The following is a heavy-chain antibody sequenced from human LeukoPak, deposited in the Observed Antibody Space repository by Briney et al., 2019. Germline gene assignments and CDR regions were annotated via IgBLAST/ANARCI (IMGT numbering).Heavy chain of an antibody. CDR3: ARDRGRGGLYFDY. V-gene: IGHV4-34*01. CDR2: INHSGST. D-gene: IGHD3-16*01. Sequence: SETLSLTCAVYGGSFSGYYWSWIRQPPGKGLEWIGEINHSGSTNYNPSLKSRVTISVDTSKNQFSLKLTSVTPADTAVYYCARDRGRGGLYFDYWGQGNLVTVSS. J-gene: IGHJ4*02. CDR1: GGSFSGYY.